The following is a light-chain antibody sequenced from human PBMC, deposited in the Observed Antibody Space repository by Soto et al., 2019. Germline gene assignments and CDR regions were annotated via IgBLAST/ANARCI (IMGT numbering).Light chain of an antibody. J-gene: IGLJ2*01. Sequence: QSVLSQPASVSGSPGQTITISCTGTSTDVGGYNAVSWYQHHPGKAPKLIIYEVTHRPSGVSDRFSASKSGNTASLTISGLLAEDEADYYCSSYTSSSSVVFGGGTK. V-gene: IGLV2-14*01. CDR3: SSYTSSSSVV. CDR2: EVT. CDR1: STDVGGYNA.